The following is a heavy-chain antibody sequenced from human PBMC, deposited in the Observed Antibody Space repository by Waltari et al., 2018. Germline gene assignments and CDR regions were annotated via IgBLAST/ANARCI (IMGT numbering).Heavy chain of an antibody. V-gene: IGHV4-38-2*01. CDR1: GYSISSGYY. CDR3: ARHREDYGDYWYFDL. D-gene: IGHD4-17*01. Sequence: QVQLQESGPGLVKPSETLSLTCAVSGYSISSGYYWGWIRQPPGKGLEWIGSIYHSGSTYYNPSLKSRVTISVDTSKNQFSLKRSSVTAADTAGYYCARHREDYGDYWYFDLWGRGTLVTVSS. J-gene: IGHJ2*01. CDR2: IYHSGST.